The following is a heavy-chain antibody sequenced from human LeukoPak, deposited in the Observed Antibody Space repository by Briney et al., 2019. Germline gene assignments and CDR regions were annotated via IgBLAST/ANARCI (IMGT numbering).Heavy chain of an antibody. CDR3: AKQGRDWLRDYYYYMDV. V-gene: IGHV3-21*01. Sequence: GGSLRLSCAASGFTFSSYSMNWVRQAPGKGLEWVSSISSSSSYIYYADSVKGRFTISRDNAKNSLYLQMNSLRAEDTAVNYCAKQGRDWLRDYYYYMDVWGKGTTATVSS. J-gene: IGHJ6*03. D-gene: IGHD3-9*01. CDR2: ISSSSSYI. CDR1: GFTFSSYS.